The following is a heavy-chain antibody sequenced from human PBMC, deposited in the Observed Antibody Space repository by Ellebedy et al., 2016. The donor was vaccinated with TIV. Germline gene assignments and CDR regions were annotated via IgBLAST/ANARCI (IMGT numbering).Heavy chain of an antibody. Sequence: GESLKISCKASGYSFTTYWINWVRQMPGKGLEWMGRIDPSDSYTNYSPSFEGHVTISADKSISTAYLQWSSLKASDTAMYYCARHKATNYDFWSGYSHGAFDIWGQGTMVTVSS. CDR3: ARHKATNYDFWSGYSHGAFDI. J-gene: IGHJ3*02. CDR1: GYSFTTYW. CDR2: IDPSDSYT. V-gene: IGHV5-10-1*01. D-gene: IGHD3-3*01.